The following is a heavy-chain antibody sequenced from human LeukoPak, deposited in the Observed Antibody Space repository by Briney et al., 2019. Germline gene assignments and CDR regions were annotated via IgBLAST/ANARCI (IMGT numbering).Heavy chain of an antibody. CDR1: GFTFSSYA. V-gene: IGHV3-23*01. CDR2: ISGSGGST. CDR3: AKVEEGCSGGSCYFYAFDI. Sequence: PGGSLRLSCAASGFTFSSYAMSWVRQAPGKGLEWVSAISGSGGSTYYADSVKDRFTISRDNSKNTLYLQMNSLRAEDTAVYYCAKVEEGCSGGSCYFYAFDIWGQGTMVTVSS. D-gene: IGHD2-15*01. J-gene: IGHJ3*02.